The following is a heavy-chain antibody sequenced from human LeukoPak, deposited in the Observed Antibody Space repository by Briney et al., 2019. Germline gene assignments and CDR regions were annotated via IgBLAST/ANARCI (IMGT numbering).Heavy chain of an antibody. CDR3: ARDPLGMLTGYESTHFDY. CDR1: GFTFSDYW. Sequence: GGSLRLSCAASGFTFSDYWMTWIRQAPGTGLEWVANIKDDGSDKFYVDSVRGRFTVSRDNAKNSLNLQMNSLRAEDTAVYYCARDPLGMLTGYESTHFDYWGQGTLVTVSS. J-gene: IGHJ4*02. V-gene: IGHV3-7*01. D-gene: IGHD3-9*01. CDR2: IKDDGSDK.